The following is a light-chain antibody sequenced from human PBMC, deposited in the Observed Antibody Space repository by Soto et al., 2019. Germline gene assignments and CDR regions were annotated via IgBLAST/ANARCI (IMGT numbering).Light chain of an antibody. V-gene: IGKV1-5*01. CDR1: QSISSW. CDR2: DAS. J-gene: IGKJ1*01. Sequence: DIQMTQSPSTLSASVGDRVTITCRASQSISSWLAWYQQKPGKAPKLLIYDASSLESGVPSMFSGSGSGTEFTLTISSLQPDDFATYYCQRYNSYSWTFGQGTKVEIK. CDR3: QRYNSYSWT.